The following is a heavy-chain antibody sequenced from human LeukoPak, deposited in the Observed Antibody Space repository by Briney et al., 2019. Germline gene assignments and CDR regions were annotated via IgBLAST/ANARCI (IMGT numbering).Heavy chain of an antibody. CDR3: ARTYYGSGSYPTGYYYYMDV. CDR1: GGTFSSYA. J-gene: IGHJ6*03. V-gene: IGHV1-69*01. CDR2: IIPIFGTA. Sequence: GSSVKVSCKASGGTFSSYAISWVRQAPGQGLEWMGGIIPIFGTANYAQKFQGRVTITADESTSTAYTELSSLRSEDTAVYYCARTYYGSGSYPTGYYYYMDVWGKGTTVTISS. D-gene: IGHD3-10*01.